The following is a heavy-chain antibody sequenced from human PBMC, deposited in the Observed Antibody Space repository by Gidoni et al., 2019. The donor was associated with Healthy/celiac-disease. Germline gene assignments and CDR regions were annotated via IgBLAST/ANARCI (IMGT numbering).Heavy chain of an antibody. D-gene: IGHD5-18*01. CDR1: GGSISSYY. Sequence: QVQLQESGPGLVKPSETLSLTCTVPGGSISSYYWSWIRQPPGKGLEWIGYIYYSGSTNYNPSLKSRVTISVDTSKNQFSLKLSSVTAADTAVYYCARGYSYGSYYYYYYMDVWGKGTTVTVSS. CDR3: ARGYSYGSYYYYYYMDV. J-gene: IGHJ6*03. V-gene: IGHV4-59*08. CDR2: IYYSGST.